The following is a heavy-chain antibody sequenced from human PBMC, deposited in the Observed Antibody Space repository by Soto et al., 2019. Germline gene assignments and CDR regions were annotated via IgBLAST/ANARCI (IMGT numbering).Heavy chain of an antibody. CDR3: VRDRGYPDSFDI. J-gene: IGHJ3*02. CDR1: GFNFCPFF. V-gene: IGHV3-74*01. CDR2: IKGDGTT. Sequence: EAHLVESGGDLRQPGGSLRLSCVASGFNFCPFFMAWVRQRPGRGLEWVSHIKGDGTTAYTDSVRGRFIISRDNGRNTLSRQMNSLRGDDTAVYYCVRDRGYPDSFDIWGQGTTVIVSS. D-gene: IGHD3-22*01.